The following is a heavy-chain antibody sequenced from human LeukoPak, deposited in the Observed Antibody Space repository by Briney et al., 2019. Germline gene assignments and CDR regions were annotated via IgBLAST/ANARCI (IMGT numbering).Heavy chain of an antibody. CDR2: INPNSGGT. Sequence: GASVKVSCKASGYTFIGYYIHWVRQGPGQGLEWMGRINPNSGGTDSAQKFQGRVTMTRDTSTSTAYKELNSLRSDDTAVYYCARVRAIAGTTGGWFDPWGQGTLVIVSS. J-gene: IGHJ5*02. V-gene: IGHV1-2*06. D-gene: IGHD1-20*01. CDR3: ARVRAIAGTTGGWFDP. CDR1: GYTFIGYY.